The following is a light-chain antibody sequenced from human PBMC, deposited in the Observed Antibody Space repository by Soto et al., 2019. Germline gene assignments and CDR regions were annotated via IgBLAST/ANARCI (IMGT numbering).Light chain of an antibody. Sequence: IQLTQSPSSLSASVGDRVTITCRASQGISSYLAWYQQKPGKAPKLLIYAASTLQSGVPSRFSGSGSGTDSTLTISSLQPEDFATYYCQQLNSYPYTFGQGTKLEIK. CDR3: QQLNSYPYT. CDR2: AAS. V-gene: IGKV1-9*01. J-gene: IGKJ2*01. CDR1: QGISSY.